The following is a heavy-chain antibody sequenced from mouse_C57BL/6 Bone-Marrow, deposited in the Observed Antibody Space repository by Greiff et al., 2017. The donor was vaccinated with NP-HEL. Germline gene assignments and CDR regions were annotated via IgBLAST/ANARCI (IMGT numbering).Heavy chain of an antibody. CDR1: GFTFSDYG. CDR3: ARHYYDYDGTSAWFAY. D-gene: IGHD2-4*01. J-gene: IGHJ3*01. Sequence: EVQLVESGGGLVKPGGSLKLSCAASGFTFSDYGMHWVRQAPEKGLEWVAYISSGSSTIYYADTVKGRFTISRDNAKNTLFLQMTSLRSEDTAMYYCARHYYDYDGTSAWFAYWGQGTLVTVSA. V-gene: IGHV5-17*01. CDR2: ISSGSSTI.